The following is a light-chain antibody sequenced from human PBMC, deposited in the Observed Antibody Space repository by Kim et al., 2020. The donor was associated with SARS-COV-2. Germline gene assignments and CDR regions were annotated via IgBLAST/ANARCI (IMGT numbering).Light chain of an antibody. CDR3: QQYGSSPAT. CDR1: QTVTSNY. V-gene: IGKV3-20*01. Sequence: PGERAPLSCRASQTVTSNYLAWYQQKPGQAPRLLIYGASSRATGIPDRFSGSGSGTDFTLTISRLEPEDFAVYYCQQYGSSPATFGQGTKVDIK. J-gene: IGKJ1*01. CDR2: GAS.